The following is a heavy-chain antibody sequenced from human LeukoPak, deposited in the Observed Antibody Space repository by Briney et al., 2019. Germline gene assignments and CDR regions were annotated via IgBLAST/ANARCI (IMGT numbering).Heavy chain of an antibody. CDR1: GGSFSGYY. V-gene: IGHV4-34*01. D-gene: IGHD3-10*01. CDR3: ARHGSGHDY. CDR2: INHSGST. J-gene: IGHJ4*02. Sequence: SETLSLTCAFYGGSFSGYYWSWIRQPPGKGREWIGEINHSGSTNYNPSLKSRVTISVDTSKNQFSLKLSSVTAADTAVYYCARHGSGHDYWGQGTLVTASS.